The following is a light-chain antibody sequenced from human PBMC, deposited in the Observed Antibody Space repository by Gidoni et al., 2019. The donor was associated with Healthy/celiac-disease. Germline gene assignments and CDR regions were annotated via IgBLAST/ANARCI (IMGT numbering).Light chain of an antibody. V-gene: IGLV2-14*01. J-gene: IGLJ2*01. CDR2: EVS. Sequence: QSALTQPASVSGAPGQSITISCSGTSSDVGDSKYVSWYQQHPGKAPKLMIYEVSYRPSGVSDRFSGSKSGNTVSLTISGLQAEDEADYYCSSYTSSSTLLFGGGTKLTVL. CDR3: SSYTSSSTLL. CDR1: SSDVGDSKY.